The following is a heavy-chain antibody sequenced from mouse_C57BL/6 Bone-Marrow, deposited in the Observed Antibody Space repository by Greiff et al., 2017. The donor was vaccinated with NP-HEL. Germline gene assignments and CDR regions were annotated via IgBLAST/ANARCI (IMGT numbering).Heavy chain of an antibody. Sequence: VQLQQPGAELVRPGSSVKLSCKASGYTFTSYWMDWVKQRPGQGLEWIGNIYPSDSETHYNQKFKDKATLTVDKSSSTAYMQLSSLTSEDSAVYYCARRGGITTVVENYFDYWGQGTTLTVSS. CDR1: GYTFTSYW. J-gene: IGHJ2*01. CDR2: IYPSDSET. D-gene: IGHD1-1*01. V-gene: IGHV1-61*01. CDR3: ARRGGITTVVENYFDY.